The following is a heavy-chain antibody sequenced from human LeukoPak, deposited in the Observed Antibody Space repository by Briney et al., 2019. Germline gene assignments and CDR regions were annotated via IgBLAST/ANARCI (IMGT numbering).Heavy chain of an antibody. D-gene: IGHD1-26*01. V-gene: IGHV1-69*02. J-gene: IGHJ4*02. CDR1: GGTFSSYT. CDR2: IIPILGIA. Sequence: SVKVSCKASGGTFSSYTISWVRQAPGQGLEWMGRIIPILGIANYAQKFQGRVTITADKSTSTAYVELSSLRSEDTAVYYCANIVGANTGSEADWGQGTLVTVSS. CDR3: ANIVGANTGSEAD.